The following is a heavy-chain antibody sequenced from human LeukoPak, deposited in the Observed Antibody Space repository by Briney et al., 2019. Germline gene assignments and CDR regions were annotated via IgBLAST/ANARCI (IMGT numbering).Heavy chain of an antibody. CDR2: IYYTGST. CDR3: ARRGGSGRAFDY. Sequence: SETLSSTCSVSGASTSGGTYYWGWIRQPPGKGLGWIGSIYYTGSTYDNPSLKSRVTISVDTSKNQFSLKLSSVTAADTAVYYCARRGGSGRAFDYWGQGTLVTVSS. D-gene: IGHD1-26*01. J-gene: IGHJ4*02. V-gene: IGHV4-39*01. CDR1: GASTSGGTYY.